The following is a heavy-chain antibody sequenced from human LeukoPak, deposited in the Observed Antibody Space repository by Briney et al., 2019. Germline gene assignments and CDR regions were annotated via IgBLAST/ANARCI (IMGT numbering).Heavy chain of an antibody. Sequence: GGSLRLSCAASGFTSRSYSMNWVRQAPGKGLEWVSSISSTSLYIYYADSLKGRFTISRDNAKNSLYLQMNSLRAEDTAVYYCARTGIDAFDVWGQGTMVTVSS. CDR2: ISSTSLYI. V-gene: IGHV3-21*01. CDR1: GFTSRSYS. J-gene: IGHJ3*01. CDR3: ARTGIDAFDV.